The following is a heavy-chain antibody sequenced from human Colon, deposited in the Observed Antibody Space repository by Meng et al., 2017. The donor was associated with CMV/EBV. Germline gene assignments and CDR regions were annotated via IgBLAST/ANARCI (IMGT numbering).Heavy chain of an antibody. CDR1: GFTFSSYW. V-gene: IGHV3-7*01. CDR2: IKQDGSEK. D-gene: IGHD3-22*01. J-gene: IGHJ4*02. Sequence: GGSLRLSCAASGFTFSSYWMSWVRQAPGKGLEWVANIKQDGSEKYYVDSVKGRFTVSRDNSKKTLYLQMGSLRSEDMAVYYCARSYSSAYSPCGFWGQGTLVTVSS. CDR3: ARSYSSAYSPCGF.